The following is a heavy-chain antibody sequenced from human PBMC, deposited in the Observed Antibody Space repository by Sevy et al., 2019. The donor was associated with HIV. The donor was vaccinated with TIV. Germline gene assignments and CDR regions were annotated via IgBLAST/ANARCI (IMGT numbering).Heavy chain of an antibody. Sequence: GGSLRLSCAASGFTFSNYVMSWVRQTPGKGLEWVSAISGRAHRTYYTDSVKGRFTISRDNSKNMLFLQMNSLRAEDTAVYYCVKEVSEYSYSDYWGQGTLVTVSS. J-gene: IGHJ4*02. D-gene: IGHD5-18*01. CDR1: GFTFSNYV. V-gene: IGHV3-23*01. CDR3: VKEVSEYSYSDY. CDR2: ISGRAHRT.